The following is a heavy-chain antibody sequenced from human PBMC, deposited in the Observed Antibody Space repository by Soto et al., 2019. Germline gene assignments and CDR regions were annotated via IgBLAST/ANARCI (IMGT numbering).Heavy chain of an antibody. CDR3: AHRRSSSLFNWFDP. Sequence: SGPTLVNPTQTLTLTCTFSGFSLSTTGVGVGWIRQPPGKALEWLALIYGDDDKRYSPSPSLKNRLTITKDTSKNQVVLTMANMDPVDTSTYYCAHRRSSSLFNWFDPWRQGTLVTVSS. CDR1: GFSLSTTGVG. J-gene: IGHJ5*02. CDR2: IYGDDDK. D-gene: IGHD6-13*01. V-gene: IGHV2-5*02.